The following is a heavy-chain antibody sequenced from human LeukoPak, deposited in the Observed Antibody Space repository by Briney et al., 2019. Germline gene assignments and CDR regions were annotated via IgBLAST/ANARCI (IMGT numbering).Heavy chain of an antibody. D-gene: IGHD2-8*01. J-gene: IGHJ6*03. CDR1: RYTFTGYY. CDR3: ARGGLRVMVYRLYYMDV. CDR2: INPNSGGA. Sequence: ASVKVSCKPSRYTFTGYYMHWVRQAPGQGLGRRGWINPNSGGANYGQKFQGRVTMNRDTSISTAYMELTRLRSDDTAVYYCARGGLRVMVYRLYYMDVWGKGTTVTVSS. V-gene: IGHV1-2*02.